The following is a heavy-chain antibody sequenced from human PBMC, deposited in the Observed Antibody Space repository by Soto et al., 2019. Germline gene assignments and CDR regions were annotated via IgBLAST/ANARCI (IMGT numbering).Heavy chain of an antibody. D-gene: IGHD7-27*01. CDR1: GFTFSSYG. Sequence: QVHLVESGGGVVQPGRSLRLSCAASGFTFSSYGMHWVRQAPGKGLEWVAVISYDGSNKYYVDSVKGRFTISRDNSKNTLYLQMNSLRVEDTAVYYCAKGLGSQWLLVDYGGQGTLVIVSS. CDR2: ISYDGSNK. CDR3: AKGLGSQWLLVDY. J-gene: IGHJ4*02. V-gene: IGHV3-30*18.